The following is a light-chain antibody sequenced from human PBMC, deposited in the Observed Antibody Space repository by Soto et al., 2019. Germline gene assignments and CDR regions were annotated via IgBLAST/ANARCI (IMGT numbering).Light chain of an antibody. CDR1: QSVSSN. J-gene: IGKJ2*01. V-gene: IGKV3-15*01. CDR2: GAS. Sequence: EIVMTQSRATLSVSPGERATLSCRASQSVSSNLAWYQQKLGQTPRLLIYGASTRATGIPARFSGSGSGTEFTLTISSLQSEDFAVYCCQQYNNWPPYTFGQGTKLEIK. CDR3: QQYNNWPPYT.